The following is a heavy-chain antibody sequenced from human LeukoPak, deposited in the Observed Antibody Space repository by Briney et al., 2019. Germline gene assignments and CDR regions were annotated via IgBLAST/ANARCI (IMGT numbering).Heavy chain of an antibody. J-gene: IGHJ4*02. CDR2: IYYSGTT. CDR1: GGSISSSSYY. D-gene: IGHD6-13*01. CDR3: ARRLAAAGLRF. V-gene: IGHV4-39*01. Sequence: SSESLSLTCTVSGGSISSSSYYWGGIRQPAGKGLECIGTIYYSGTTYYNPSLKSRVTISVDTSKNQFSLKLSSVTAADTAVYYCARRLAAAGLRFWGQGTLVTVSS.